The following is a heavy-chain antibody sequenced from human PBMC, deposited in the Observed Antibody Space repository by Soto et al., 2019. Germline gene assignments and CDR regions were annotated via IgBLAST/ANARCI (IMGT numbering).Heavy chain of an antibody. CDR2: IYPGDSDT. CDR3: ARGPSCSGGSCYGDAFDI. D-gene: IGHD2-15*01. Sequence: GESLKISCKGSGYSFTSYWIGWVRQMPGKGLEWMGIIYPGDSDTTYSPSFQGQVTISADKSISTAYLQWSSLKASDTAMYYCARGPSCSGGSCYGDAFDIWGQGTMVT. V-gene: IGHV5-51*01. J-gene: IGHJ3*02. CDR1: GYSFTSYW.